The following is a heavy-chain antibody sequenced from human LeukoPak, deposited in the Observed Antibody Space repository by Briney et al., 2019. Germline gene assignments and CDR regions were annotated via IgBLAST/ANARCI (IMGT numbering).Heavy chain of an antibody. V-gene: IGHV1-18*01. CDR1: GYTYTGYG. CDR3: ARRTYSSSSSIFDY. Sequence: GASVKVSCTASGYTYTGYGISWVRQAPGQGLEWMGWISAYNGNTNYAQKLQGRVTMTTDTSTSTADMELRRLRSDDTAVYYCARRTYSSSSSIFDYWGQGTLVTVSS. J-gene: IGHJ4*02. D-gene: IGHD6-6*01. CDR2: ISAYNGNT.